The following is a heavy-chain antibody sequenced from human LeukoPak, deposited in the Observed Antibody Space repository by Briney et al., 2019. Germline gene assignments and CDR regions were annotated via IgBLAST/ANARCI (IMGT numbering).Heavy chain of an antibody. CDR2: INHSGST. CDR1: GGSFSGYY. V-gene: IGHV4-34*01. D-gene: IGHD6-6*01. Sequence: PSETLSLTCAVYGGSFSGYYWSWIRQPPGKGLEWIGEINHSGSTNYNPSLKSRVTISVDTSKSQFSLKLSSMTAADTAVYYCARGKSIAARIFDYWGQGTLVTVSS. J-gene: IGHJ4*02. CDR3: ARGKSIAARIFDY.